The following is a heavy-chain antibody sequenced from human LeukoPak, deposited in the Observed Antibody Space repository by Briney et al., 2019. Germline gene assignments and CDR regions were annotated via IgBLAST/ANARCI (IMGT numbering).Heavy chain of an antibody. J-gene: IGHJ4*02. CDR2: INHSGST. D-gene: IGHD5-18*01. Sequence: SETLSLTCAVYGGSFSGDYWSWIRQPPGKGLEWIGEINHSGSTNYNPSLKSRVTISDDTSKNQFSLKLSSVTAADTAVYYCASRDTATGLDWGQGTLVTVSP. V-gene: IGHV4-34*01. CDR3: ASRDTATGLD. CDR1: GGSFSGDY.